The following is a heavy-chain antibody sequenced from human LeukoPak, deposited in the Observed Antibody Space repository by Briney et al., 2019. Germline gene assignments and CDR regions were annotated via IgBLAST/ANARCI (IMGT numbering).Heavy chain of an antibody. CDR2: IYYSGST. CDR1: GGSISSYY. V-gene: IGHV4-59*01. J-gene: IGHJ5*02. Sequence: PSETLSLTCTVSGGSISSYYWSWIRQPPGKGLEWIGYIYYSGSTNYNPSLKSRVTISVDTSKNQFSLKLSSVTAADTAVYYCARASMVRGVIYWFDPWGQGTLVTVSS. CDR3: ARASMVRGVIYWFDP. D-gene: IGHD3-10*01.